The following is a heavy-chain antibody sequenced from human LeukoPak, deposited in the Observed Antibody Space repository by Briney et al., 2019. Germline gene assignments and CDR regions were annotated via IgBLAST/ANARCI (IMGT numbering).Heavy chain of an antibody. D-gene: IGHD6-13*01. V-gene: IGHV1-2*02. Sequence: ASVKVSCKASGYTFTGYYMHWVRQAPGQGLEWMGWINPNSGGTNYAQKFQGRVTMTRDTSISTAYMELSRLRSDDTAVYYCARVIAAAGAFDPWGQGTLVTVSS. CDR2: INPNSGGT. CDR3: ARVIAAAGAFDP. CDR1: GYTFTGYY. J-gene: IGHJ5*02.